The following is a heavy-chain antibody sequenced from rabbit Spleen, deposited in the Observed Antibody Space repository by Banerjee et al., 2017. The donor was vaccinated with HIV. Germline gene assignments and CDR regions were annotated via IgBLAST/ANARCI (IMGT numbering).Heavy chain of an antibody. V-gene: IGHV1S40*01. CDR1: GFSFISGYY. D-gene: IGHD8-1*01. J-gene: IGHJ4*01. Sequence: QSLEESGGDLVKPGTSLTLTCIASGFSFISGYYMCWVRQAPGKGLGWIACINIVTGKSVYASWAKGRFTISKTSSTVDLKMTSLTAADTATYFCARSDIGSSYLIFALWGPGTLVTVS. CDR3: ARSDIGSSYLIFAL. CDR2: INIVTGKS.